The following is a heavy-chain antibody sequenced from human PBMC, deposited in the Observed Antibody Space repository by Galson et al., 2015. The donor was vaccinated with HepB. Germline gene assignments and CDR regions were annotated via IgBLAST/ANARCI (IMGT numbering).Heavy chain of an antibody. D-gene: IGHD3-22*01. Sequence: QSGAEVKKPGESLRISCKGSGYSFTSYWISWVRQMPGKGLEWMGRIDPSDSYTNYSPSFQGHVTISADKSISTAYLQWSSLKASDTAMYYCATWEVDYYDSSGLDAFDIWGQGTMVTVSS. V-gene: IGHV5-10-1*01. CDR1: GYSFTSYW. CDR2: IDPSDSYT. CDR3: ATWEVDYYDSSGLDAFDI. J-gene: IGHJ3*02.